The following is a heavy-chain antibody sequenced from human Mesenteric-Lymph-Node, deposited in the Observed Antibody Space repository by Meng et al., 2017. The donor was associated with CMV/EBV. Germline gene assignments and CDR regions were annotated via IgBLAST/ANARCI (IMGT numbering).Heavy chain of an antibody. CDR3: ARAPTYYYDTWGYWNDY. J-gene: IGHJ4*02. V-gene: IGHV4-34*01. CDR2: INHSGTT. Sequence: GGSFNGYYWRWIRQPPGKGLEWIGDINHSGTTNYNPSLKSRVTTSIDTSKNQFSLNLTSVTAADTAVYYCARAPTYYYDTWGYWNDYWGQGTLVTVSS. CDR1: GGSFNGYY. D-gene: IGHD3-22*01.